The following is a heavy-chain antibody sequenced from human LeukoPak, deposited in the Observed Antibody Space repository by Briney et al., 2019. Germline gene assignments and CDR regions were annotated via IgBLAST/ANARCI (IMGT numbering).Heavy chain of an antibody. CDR2: ISGSAGST. CDR3: AKFQGGHVWDAFDS. V-gene: IGHV3-23*01. J-gene: IGHJ3*02. Sequence: PGGSLRLSCAASGFTFSSNWMSWVRQAPGKGLEWVSSISGSAGSTYYAASVKGRFTISSDNSKNTLYLHMNSLRVDDTAIYYCAKFQGGHVWDAFDSWGQGTMVTVSS. CDR1: GFTFSSNW. D-gene: IGHD1-26*01.